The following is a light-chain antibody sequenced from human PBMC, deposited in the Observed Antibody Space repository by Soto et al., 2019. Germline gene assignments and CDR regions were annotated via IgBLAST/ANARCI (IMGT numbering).Light chain of an antibody. CDR3: QQYGSSPRT. CDR2: GAS. CDR1: QIVSSNF. V-gene: IGKV3-20*01. J-gene: IGKJ1*01. Sequence: ETVLTQSPGTLSLSPGERATLSCRASQIVSSNFLAWYQQKPGQAPRLLIYGASSRATGIPDRFSGSGSGTDFTLTISRLEPEDFAVYYCQQYGSSPRTFGQGTKVDIK.